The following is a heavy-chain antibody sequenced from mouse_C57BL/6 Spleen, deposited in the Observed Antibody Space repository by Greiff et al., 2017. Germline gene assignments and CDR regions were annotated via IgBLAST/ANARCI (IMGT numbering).Heavy chain of an antibody. CDR1: GYSFTGYF. CDR2: INPYNGDT. D-gene: IGHD1-1*01. J-gene: IGHJ2*01. Sequence: VQLKESGPELVKPGDSVKISCKASGYSFTGYFMNWVMQSHGKSLEWIGRINPYNGDTFYNQKFKGKATLTVDKSSSTAHMELRSLTSEDSAVYYCARGITTVVAPYYFDYWGQGTTLTVSS. CDR3: ARGITTVVAPYYFDY. V-gene: IGHV1-20*01.